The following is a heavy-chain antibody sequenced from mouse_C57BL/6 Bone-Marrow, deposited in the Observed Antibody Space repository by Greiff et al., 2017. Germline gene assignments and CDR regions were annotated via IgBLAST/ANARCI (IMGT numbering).Heavy chain of an antibody. V-gene: IGHV1-81*01. D-gene: IGHD1-1*01. CDR2: IYPRSGNT. CDR1: GYTFTSYG. J-gene: IGHJ1*03. CDR3: AREYYGSSYGWYFDV. Sequence: VKLMESGAELARPGASVKLSCKASGYTFTSYGISWVKQRTGQGLEWIGEIYPRSGNTYYNEKFKGKATLTADKSSSTAYMELRSLTSEDSAVYFCAREYYGSSYGWYFDVWGTGTTVTVSS.